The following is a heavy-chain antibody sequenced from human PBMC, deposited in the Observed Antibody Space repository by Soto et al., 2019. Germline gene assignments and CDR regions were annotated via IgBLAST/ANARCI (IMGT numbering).Heavy chain of an antibody. CDR2: IGPLFGTT. CDR1: GGTFSSYT. CDR3: ARDGDITSTHPIWAVDI. J-gene: IGHJ3*02. D-gene: IGHD3-10*01. Sequence: QVQLVQSGAEVKKPGSSVKVSCKASGGTFSSYTFSWVRQAPGQGLEWMGGIGPLFGTTNDVKIFHGRVTLSADESMSTVYIELSPFTSEGSAMYYFARDGDITSTHPIWAVDIWCQGTVITVSP. V-gene: IGHV1-69*01.